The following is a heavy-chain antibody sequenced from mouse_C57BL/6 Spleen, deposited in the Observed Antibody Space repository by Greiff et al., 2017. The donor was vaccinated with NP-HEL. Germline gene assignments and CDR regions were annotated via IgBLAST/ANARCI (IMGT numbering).Heavy chain of an antibody. J-gene: IGHJ3*01. Sequence: EVHLVESGGGLVKPGGSLKLSCAASGFTFSDYGMHWVRQAPEEGLAWVAYISSGSSTIYYADTVKGRFTISRDNAKNTLFLQMTSLRSEDTAMYYCARNYYGSSYGFAYWGQGTLVTVSA. CDR2: ISSGSSTI. V-gene: IGHV5-17*01. CDR1: GFTFSDYG. CDR3: ARNYYGSSYGFAY. D-gene: IGHD1-1*01.